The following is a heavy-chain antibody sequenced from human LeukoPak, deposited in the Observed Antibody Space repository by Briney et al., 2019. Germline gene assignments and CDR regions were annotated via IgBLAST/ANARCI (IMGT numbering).Heavy chain of an antibody. J-gene: IGHJ3*02. Sequence: KAGGSLRLSCAASGFTFSSYSMNWVRQAPGKGLEWVSSISSSSSYIYYADSVKGRFTISRDNAKNSLYLQMNSLRAEDTAVYYCARDRVGATRKIPRLDAFDIWGQGTMVTVSS. D-gene: IGHD1-26*01. CDR1: GFTFSSYS. CDR3: ARDRVGATRKIPRLDAFDI. CDR2: ISSSSSYI. V-gene: IGHV3-21*01.